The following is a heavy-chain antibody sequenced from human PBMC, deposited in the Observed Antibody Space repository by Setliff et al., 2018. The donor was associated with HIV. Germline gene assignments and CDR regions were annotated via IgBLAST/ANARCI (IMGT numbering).Heavy chain of an antibody. V-gene: IGHV4-30-4*01. J-gene: IGHJ4*02. CDR1: YATLSTADYY. CDR3: ARQTATGTSATFDS. Sequence: SETLSLTCTASYATLSTADYYWTWIRQPPGKGLEWIGFVSYTGTTRYSPSLRSRISISIDASKNKFSLQLSSVTAADTAVYYCARQTATGTSATFDSWGQGSLVTVSS. D-gene: IGHD2-21*02. CDR2: VSYTGTT.